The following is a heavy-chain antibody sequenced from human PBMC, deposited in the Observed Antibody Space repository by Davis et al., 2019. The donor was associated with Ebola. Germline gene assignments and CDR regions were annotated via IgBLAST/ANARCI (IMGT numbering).Heavy chain of an antibody. CDR2: ISYDGSNK. Sequence: GGSLRLSCAASGFTFSSYAMHWVRQAPGKGLEWVAVISYDGSNKYYADSVKGRFTISRDNSKNTLYLQMNSLRAEDTAVYYCARDASEGDYLFYYYYGMDVWGQGTTVTVSS. J-gene: IGHJ6*02. CDR3: ARDASEGDYLFYYYYGMDV. V-gene: IGHV3-30-3*01. CDR1: GFTFSSYA. D-gene: IGHD4-17*01.